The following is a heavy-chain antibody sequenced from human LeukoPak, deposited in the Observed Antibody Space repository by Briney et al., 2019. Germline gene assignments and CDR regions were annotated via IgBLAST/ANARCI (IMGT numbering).Heavy chain of an antibody. J-gene: IGHJ4*02. D-gene: IGHD3-3*01. Sequence: WASVKVPCKASGGTFSSYAISWVRQAPGQGLEWMGGIIPIFVTANYAQKFQGRVTITTDESTSTAYMELSSLRSEDTAVYYCARDEWLLGFFDYWGQGTLVTVSS. CDR2: IIPIFVTA. CDR3: ARDEWLLGFFDY. CDR1: GGTFSSYA. V-gene: IGHV1-69*05.